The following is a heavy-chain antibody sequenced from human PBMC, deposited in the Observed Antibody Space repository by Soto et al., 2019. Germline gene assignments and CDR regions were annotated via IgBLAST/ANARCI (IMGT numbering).Heavy chain of an antibody. J-gene: IGHJ4*02. V-gene: IGHV1-18*04. Sequence: ASVKVSCKASGYTFTSYGISWVRQAPGQGLEWMGWISAYNGNTNSAQKLQGRVTMTTDTSTSTANMELSSLRSDDTAVYDCARGAMVYASHHDYFDYWGQGTLVTVSS. D-gene: IGHD2-8*01. CDR3: ARGAMVYASHHDYFDY. CDR2: ISAYNGNT. CDR1: GYTFTSYG.